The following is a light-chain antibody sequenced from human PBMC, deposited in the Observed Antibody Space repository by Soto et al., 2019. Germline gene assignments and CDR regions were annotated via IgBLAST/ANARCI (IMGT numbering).Light chain of an antibody. CDR3: HQYDSAPLT. V-gene: IGKV1-5*03. CDR1: QNVNTW. Sequence: DVPMTQSPSTLSASVGDRVTITCRASQNVNTWLAWYQQKPGRAPDLLIHKASTLETGVPSRFSGSGSGTEFTLSISSLQPDDFATYYCHQYDSAPLTFGGGTKVEIK. CDR2: KAS. J-gene: IGKJ4*01.